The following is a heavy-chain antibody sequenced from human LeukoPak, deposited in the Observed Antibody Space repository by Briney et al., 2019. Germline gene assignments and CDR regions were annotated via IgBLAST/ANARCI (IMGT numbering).Heavy chain of an antibody. CDR2: IYYSGST. CDR3: ARGIWFGNYYYYGMDV. V-gene: IGHV4-59*13. Sequence: SETLSLTCTVSGGSISSYYWSWIRQPPGQGLEWIGYIYYSGSTNYNSSLKSRVTISVDTSKNQFSLNLSSVTAADTAVYFCARGIWFGNYYYYGMDVWGQGTTVTVSS. CDR1: GGSISSYY. J-gene: IGHJ6*02. D-gene: IGHD3-10*01.